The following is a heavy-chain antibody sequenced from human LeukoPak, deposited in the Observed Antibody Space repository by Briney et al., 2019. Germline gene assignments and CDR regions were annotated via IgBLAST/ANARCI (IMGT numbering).Heavy chain of an antibody. J-gene: IGHJ4*02. D-gene: IGHD2-2*01. CDR3: ARAYCSSTSCYHIDY. CDR2: INPSGGST. V-gene: IGHV1-46*01. Sequence: ASGKLSCKAAGYTFTSYYMDWGRQAPAQGLEWMGIINPSGGSTSYSQKVQGKVTMTRAMSTSTVYMELSSLRSEDTAVYYCARAYCSSTSCYHIDYWGQGTLVTVSS. CDR1: GYTFTSYY.